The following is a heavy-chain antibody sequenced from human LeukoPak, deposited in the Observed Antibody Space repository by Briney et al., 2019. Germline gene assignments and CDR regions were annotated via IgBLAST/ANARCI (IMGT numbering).Heavy chain of an antibody. J-gene: IGHJ4*02. CDR3: ARDRGQYSGYDFDY. CDR2: IYYGGST. CDR1: GYSISTNYY. Sequence: SETLSLTCTVSGYSISTNYYWGWIRQPPGEGLEWIGSIYYGGSTNYKPSLKSRVTISVDTSKNQFSLKLNSVTAADTAVYYCARDRGQYSGYDFDYWGQGTLVTVSS. V-gene: IGHV4-38-2*02. D-gene: IGHD5-12*01.